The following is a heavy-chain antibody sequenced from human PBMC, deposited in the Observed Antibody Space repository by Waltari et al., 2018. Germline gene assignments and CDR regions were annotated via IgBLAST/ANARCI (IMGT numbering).Heavy chain of an antibody. CDR3: ASPRYSSGWYRQNDAFDI. CDR2: IYHSGST. D-gene: IGHD6-19*01. CDR1: GGSISSGGYY. J-gene: IGHJ3*02. V-gene: IGHV4-31*03. Sequence: QVQLQESGPGLVKPSQTLSLTCTVSGGSISSGGYYWSWIRQHPGQGLEWIGYIYHSGSTYYNPSLKSRVTISIDRSKNQFSLKLSSVTAADTAVYYCASPRYSSGWYRQNDAFDIWGQGTMVTVSS.